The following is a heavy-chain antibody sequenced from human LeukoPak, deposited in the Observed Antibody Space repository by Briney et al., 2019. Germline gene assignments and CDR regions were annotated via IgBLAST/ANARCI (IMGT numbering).Heavy chain of an antibody. Sequence: GGSLRLSCAASGFTFSSYAMHWVRQAPGKGLEWVAVISYDGSNKYYADSVKGRFTISRDNSKNTLYLQMNSLRAEDTAVYYCARDYLGYCSSTSCPDYYYYGMDVWGQGTTVTVSS. CDR1: GFTFSSYA. J-gene: IGHJ6*02. CDR2: ISYDGSNK. V-gene: IGHV3-30-3*01. D-gene: IGHD2-2*01. CDR3: ARDYLGYCSSTSCPDYYYYGMDV.